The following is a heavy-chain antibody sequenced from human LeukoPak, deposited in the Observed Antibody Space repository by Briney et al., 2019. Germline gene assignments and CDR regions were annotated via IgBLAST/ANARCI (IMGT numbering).Heavy chain of an antibody. V-gene: IGHV3-15*01. CDR3: TTLYGSGAYH. D-gene: IGHD3-10*01. Sequence: GGSLRLSCGVSGFTFTNAWMSWVRQAPGKGLEWVGQIKSNSDGGTTDYAAPVKGRFSISRDGSKNTLYLQMNSLKAEDTAVYYCTTLYGSGAYHWGQGTLVTVAS. CDR1: GFTFTNAW. CDR2: IKSNSDGGTT. J-gene: IGHJ4*02.